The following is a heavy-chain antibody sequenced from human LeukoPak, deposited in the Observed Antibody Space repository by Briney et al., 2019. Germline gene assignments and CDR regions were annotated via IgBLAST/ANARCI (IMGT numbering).Heavy chain of an antibody. V-gene: IGHV1-8*01. D-gene: IGHD3-22*01. J-gene: IGHJ3*02. CDR2: MNPNSGNT. Sequence: ASVKVSCKASGYTFTSYDINWVRQAPGQGLEWMGWMNPNSGNTGYAQKFQGRVTITADKSTSTAYMELSSLRSEDTAVYYCARVGYYYDSSGYLSGDDAFDIWGQGTMVTVSS. CDR1: GYTFTSYD. CDR3: ARVGYYYDSSGYLSGDDAFDI.